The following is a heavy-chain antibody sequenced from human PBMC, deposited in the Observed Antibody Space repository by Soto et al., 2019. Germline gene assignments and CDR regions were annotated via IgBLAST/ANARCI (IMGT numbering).Heavy chain of an antibody. CDR3: ARKGLRYFDWLLYFDY. V-gene: IGHV4-39*01. CDR1: GGSISSSSYY. Sequence: PSETLSLTCTVSGGSISSSSYYWGWIRQPPGKGLEWIGSIYYSGSTYYNPSLKSRVTISVGTSKNQFSLKLSSVTAADTAVYYCARKGLRYFDWLLYFDYWGQGTLVTVSS. CDR2: IYYSGST. D-gene: IGHD3-9*01. J-gene: IGHJ4*02.